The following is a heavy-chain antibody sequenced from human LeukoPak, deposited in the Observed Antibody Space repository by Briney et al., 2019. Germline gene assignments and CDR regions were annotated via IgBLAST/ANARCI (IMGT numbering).Heavy chain of an antibody. CDR3: ARAMGYYGDYYFDY. Sequence: GGSLRLSCAASGFTFDDYGMSWVRQAPGKGLEWVSGINWNGGSTGYADSVKGRFTISRDNSKNTLYLQMNSLRAEDTAVYYCARAMGYYGDYYFDYWGQGTLVTVSS. D-gene: IGHD3-22*01. CDR1: GFTFDDYG. V-gene: IGHV3-20*04. J-gene: IGHJ4*02. CDR2: INWNGGST.